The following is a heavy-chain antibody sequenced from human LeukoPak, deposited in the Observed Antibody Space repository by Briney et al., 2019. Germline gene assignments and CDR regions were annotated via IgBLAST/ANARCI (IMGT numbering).Heavy chain of an antibody. Sequence: GSLRLSCAASGFNFSSYWMSWVRQAPGKGLGWVANIKQDGREKIYVDCEKGRFTVSRDNAKNSLYLQMNSLRAEDTAVYYCARDGGFMITFGGVIVIPGGIDYWGQGTLVTVSS. CDR1: GFNFSSYW. V-gene: IGHV3-7*01. D-gene: IGHD3-16*02. CDR3: ARDGGFMITFGGVIVIPGGIDY. CDR2: IKQDGREK. J-gene: IGHJ4*02.